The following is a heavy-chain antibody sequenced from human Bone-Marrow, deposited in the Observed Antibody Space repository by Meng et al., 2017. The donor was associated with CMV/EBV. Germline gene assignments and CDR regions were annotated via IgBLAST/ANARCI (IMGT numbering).Heavy chain of an antibody. CDR1: GFTVSSNY. V-gene: IGHV3-66*02. D-gene: IGHD4-23*01. CDR2: IYSGGST. J-gene: IGHJ6*02. CDR3: ARDLRTTVVTPITYYYYYGMDV. Sequence: GESLKISCAASGFTVSSNYMSWVRQAPGKGLEWVSVIYSGGSTYYADSVKGRFTISRDNSKNTLYLQMNSLRAEDTAVYYCARDLRTTVVTPITYYYYYGMDVWGQGTTVTSP.